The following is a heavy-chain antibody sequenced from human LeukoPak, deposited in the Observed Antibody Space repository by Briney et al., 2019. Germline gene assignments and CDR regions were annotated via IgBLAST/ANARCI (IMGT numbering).Heavy chain of an antibody. CDR1: GFTFSSYS. V-gene: IGHV3-21*01. CDR2: ISSSSSYI. D-gene: IGHD1-20*01. CDR3: ARRGITGTTRGWFDP. J-gene: IGHJ5*02. Sequence: GGSLRLSCAASGFTFSSYSMSWVRQAPGKWLEWVSLISSSSSYIYYADSVKGRFTISRDNAKNSLYLQMNSLRAEDTAVYYCARRGITGTTRGWFDPWGQGTLVTVSS.